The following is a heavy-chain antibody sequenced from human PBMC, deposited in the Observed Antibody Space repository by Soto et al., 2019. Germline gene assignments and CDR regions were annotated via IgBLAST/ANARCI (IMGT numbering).Heavy chain of an antibody. D-gene: IGHD1-1*01. Sequence: ASVKVSCKASGYTFTSYYIQWVRQAPGQSLEWMGIINPSGGSTNYAQKFQGRVTMTRDTSTSTVYMELSSLRSEDTAIYYCSRGYPPRDQLGNLPGAFWGQGTLVTVSS. CDR1: GYTFTSYY. J-gene: IGHJ4*02. CDR3: SRGYPPRDQLGNLPGAF. V-gene: IGHV1-46*03. CDR2: INPSGGST.